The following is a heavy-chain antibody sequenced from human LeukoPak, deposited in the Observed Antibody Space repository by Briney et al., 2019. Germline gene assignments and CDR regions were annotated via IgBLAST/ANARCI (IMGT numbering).Heavy chain of an antibody. D-gene: IGHD6-19*01. CDR2: ISTYNGDT. CDR3: ARDIALAEYFDY. V-gene: IGHV1-18*01. J-gene: IGHJ4*02. Sequence: ASLKVSCKASGYSFTGYSISWVRQAPGQGLEWMGWISTYNGDTNSVQNLQGRLTLTTDTSTSTAYMELRSLTSDDTALYYCARDIALAEYFDYWGQGTLVTVSS. CDR1: GYSFTGYS.